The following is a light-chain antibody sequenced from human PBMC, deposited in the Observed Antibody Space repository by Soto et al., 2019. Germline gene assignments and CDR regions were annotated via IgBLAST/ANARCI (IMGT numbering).Light chain of an antibody. CDR1: QSLSAD. J-gene: IGKJ1*01. Sequence: EIVMTQSPATLSMSPGERATLSCRASQSLSADLAWYQQRPGQAPRLLIFGASTRATGIPARFSGSGSGTEVNLTISSLQSEDFAVYYWQEDRYWLWTCGQGTKVEIK. CDR3: QEDRYWLWT. V-gene: IGKV3-15*01. CDR2: GAS.